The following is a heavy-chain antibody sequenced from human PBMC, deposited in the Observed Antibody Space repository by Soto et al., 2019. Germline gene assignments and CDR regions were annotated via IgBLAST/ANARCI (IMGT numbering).Heavy chain of an antibody. CDR2: INPNSGGT. V-gene: IGHV1-2*02. D-gene: IGHD2-2*01. CDR3: ARDIVVVPAAVGEDDY. CDR1: GYTFTGYY. Sequence: ASVKHSCKASGYTFTGYYMHWVRQAPGQGLEWMGWINPNSGGTNYAQKFQGRVTMTRDTSISTAYMELSRLRSDDTAVYYCARDIVVVPAAVGEDDYWGQGTLVTVSS. J-gene: IGHJ4*02.